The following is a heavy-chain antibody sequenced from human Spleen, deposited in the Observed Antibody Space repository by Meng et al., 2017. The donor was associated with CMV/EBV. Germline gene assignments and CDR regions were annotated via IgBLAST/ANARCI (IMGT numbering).Heavy chain of an antibody. D-gene: IGHD3-22*01. CDR2: INHSGST. CDR1: GGSFSGYH. CDR3: ARSSGLIVVVITSEIDY. J-gene: IGHJ4*02. V-gene: IGHV4-34*01. Sequence: PTPVGAGLLEPSETLSLTCAFYGGSFSGYHWIWIRQPPGKGLEWIGEINHSGSTNYNPSLKSRVTISEDTSKNQFSLKLSSVTAADTAVYYCARSSGLIVVVITSEIDYWGQGTLVTVSS.